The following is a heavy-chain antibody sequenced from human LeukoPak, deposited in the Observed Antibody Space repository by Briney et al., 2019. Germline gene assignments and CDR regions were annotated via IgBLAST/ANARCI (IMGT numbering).Heavy chain of an antibody. V-gene: IGHV1-3*01. CDR3: ARGGMDYYGSGSVVY. J-gene: IGHJ4*02. Sequence: GASVKVSCKASGYTFTSYAMHWVRQAPGQRLEWMGWINAGNGNTKYSQKFQGRVTITRDTSASTAYMELSSLRSEDTAVYYCARGGMDYYGSGSVVYWGQGTLVTVSS. CDR1: GYTFTSYA. CDR2: INAGNGNT. D-gene: IGHD3-10*01.